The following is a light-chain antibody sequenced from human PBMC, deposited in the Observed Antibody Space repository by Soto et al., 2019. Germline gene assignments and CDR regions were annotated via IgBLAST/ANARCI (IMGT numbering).Light chain of an antibody. CDR1: QGISSW. V-gene: IGKV1-5*03. Sequence: DIQMTQSPSTLSASVGDRVTITCRASQGISSWLAWYQQKPGKAPKLLLYKASILESGVPSRFSGSGSGTEFTLTINSLQPDDFPTYYCQQYNSYMYTFGQRTKLEIK. CDR2: KAS. CDR3: QQYNSYMYT. J-gene: IGKJ2*01.